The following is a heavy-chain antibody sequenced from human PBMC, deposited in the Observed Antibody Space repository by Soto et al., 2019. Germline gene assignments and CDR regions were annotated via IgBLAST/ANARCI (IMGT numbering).Heavy chain of an antibody. Sequence: PGEFLKISCKGSGYSFTSYWIVWGRQMPGKGLEWMGIIYPGDSATRDSPSFQGQVTMSVDKSINTAYLQWSSLKASDTAMYYCARLPTWPDYHFDYWGQGTPVTVSS. CDR3: ARLPTWPDYHFDY. V-gene: IGHV5-51*01. D-gene: IGHD4-17*01. J-gene: IGHJ4*02. CDR1: GYSFTSYW. CDR2: IYPGDSAT.